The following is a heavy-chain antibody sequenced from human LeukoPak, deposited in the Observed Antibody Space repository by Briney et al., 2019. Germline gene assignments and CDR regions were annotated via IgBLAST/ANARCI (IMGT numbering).Heavy chain of an antibody. CDR3: TTRIVGATHFDY. CDR2: IKSKTDGGTT. CDR1: GFTFSNAW. J-gene: IGHJ4*02. V-gene: IGHV3-15*01. Sequence: GGSLRLSCAASGFTFSNAWMSWVRQAPGKGLEWVGRIKSKTDGGTTDYAAPVKGRFTISRDDSKNTLYLQMNSLKTEDTAVYYCTTRIVGATHFDYWGQGTLVTVSP. D-gene: IGHD1-26*01.